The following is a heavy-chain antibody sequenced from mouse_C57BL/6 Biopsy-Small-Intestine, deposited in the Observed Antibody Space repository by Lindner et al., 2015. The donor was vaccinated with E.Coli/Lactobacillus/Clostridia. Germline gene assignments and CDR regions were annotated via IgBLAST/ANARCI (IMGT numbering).Heavy chain of an antibody. Sequence: VQLQESGPELVKPGASVKLSCKASGYTFISSDISWVKQRPGQGLEWIGWIYPRDGSTKCNEKFKDKATLTVDTSSNTAYMELHSLTSEDSAVYYCARDAYYTNYPIFDFWGQGTTLTVSS. CDR3: ARDAYYTNYPIFDF. V-gene: IGHV1-85*01. CDR1: GYTFISSD. J-gene: IGHJ2*01. D-gene: IGHD2-5*01. CDR2: IYPRDGST.